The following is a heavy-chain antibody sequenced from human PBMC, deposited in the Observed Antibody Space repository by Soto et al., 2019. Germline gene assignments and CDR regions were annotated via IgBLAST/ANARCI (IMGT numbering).Heavy chain of an antibody. Sequence: QVQLVESGGGVVQPGRSLRLSCAASGFTFSSYGMPWFPKVPARGLEGVEVIGYDGSNKYYADSVKGRFTISRDNSKNTLYLQMNSLRAEDTAVYYCARGMGGYCSSTSCSNRPFDYWGQGTLVTVSS. D-gene: IGHD2-2*01. J-gene: IGHJ4*02. V-gene: IGHV3-33*01. CDR1: GFTFSSYG. CDR3: ARGMGGYCSSTSCSNRPFDY. CDR2: IGYDGSNK.